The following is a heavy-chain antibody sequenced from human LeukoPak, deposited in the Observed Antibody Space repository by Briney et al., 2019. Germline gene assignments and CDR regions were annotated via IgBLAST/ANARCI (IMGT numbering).Heavy chain of an antibody. J-gene: IGHJ4*02. CDR2: IKQDGSGK. V-gene: IGHV3-7*01. CDR1: GFTFSSYW. Sequence: GGSLRLSCAASGFTFSSYWMSRVRQAPGKALEWVANIKQDGSGKYYVDSVKGRFTISRDNAKNSLYLQMNSLRAEDTAVYYCARTGYCSGGSCYSGYWGQGTLVTVSS. CDR3: ARTGYCSGGSCYSGY. D-gene: IGHD2-15*01.